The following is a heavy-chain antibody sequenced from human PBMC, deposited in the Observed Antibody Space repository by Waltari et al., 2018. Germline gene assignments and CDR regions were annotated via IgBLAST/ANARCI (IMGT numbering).Heavy chain of an antibody. CDR2: IYHSGST. V-gene: IGHV4-38-2*01. D-gene: IGHD3-10*01. Sequence: QVQLQESGPGLVKPSETLSLTCAVSGSSISSGYYWGWIRQPPGKGLEWIGSIYHSGSTYYNPSLKSRVTISVDTSKNQFSLKLSSVTAADTAVYYCARVYGYGSPNDAFDIWGQGTMVTVSS. CDR1: GSSISSGYY. CDR3: ARVYGYGSPNDAFDI. J-gene: IGHJ3*02.